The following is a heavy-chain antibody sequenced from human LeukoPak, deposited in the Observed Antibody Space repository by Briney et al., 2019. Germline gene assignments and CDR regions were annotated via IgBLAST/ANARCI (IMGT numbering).Heavy chain of an antibody. CDR2: ISYDGSNK. J-gene: IGHJ4*02. CDR3: AKDMEGATNYFDY. Sequence: GGSLRLSCAASGFTFSSYDMHWVRKAQGKGLEWVAVISYDGSNKYYADSVKGRFTISRDNSKNTLYLQMNSPRAEDTAVYYCAKDMEGATNYFDYWGQGTLVTVSS. D-gene: IGHD1-26*01. V-gene: IGHV3-30*18. CDR1: GFTFSSYD.